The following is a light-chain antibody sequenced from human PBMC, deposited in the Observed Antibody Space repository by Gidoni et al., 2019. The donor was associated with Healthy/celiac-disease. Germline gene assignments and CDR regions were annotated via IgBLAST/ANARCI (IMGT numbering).Light chain of an antibody. CDR1: QGISSY. CDR3: QQLNSYLLLT. V-gene: IGKV1-9*01. J-gene: IGKJ4*01. CDR2: AAS. Sequence: DIQLTQSPSFLSASVGDRVTITCRASQGISSYLAWYQQKPGKAPKLLIYAASTLQSGVPSRFSVSGSGTEFTLTISSLQPEDFATYYCQQLNSYLLLTFGGXTKVEIK.